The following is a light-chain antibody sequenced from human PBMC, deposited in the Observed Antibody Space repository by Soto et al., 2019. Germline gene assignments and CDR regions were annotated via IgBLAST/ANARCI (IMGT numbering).Light chain of an antibody. V-gene: IGLV2-14*01. CDR3: SSYTTSTPYV. Sequence: QSVLSQPASVSGSPGQSITISCTGTSSDVGAYNFVSWYQHHPGRAPKLIVYEVTIRPSGVSNRFSGSKSGNTASPTISGLQAQDEADYYCSSYTTSTPYVFGSGTK. CDR1: SSDVGAYNF. J-gene: IGLJ1*01. CDR2: EVT.